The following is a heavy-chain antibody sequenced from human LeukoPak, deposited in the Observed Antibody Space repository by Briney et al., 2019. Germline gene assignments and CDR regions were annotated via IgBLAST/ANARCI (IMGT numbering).Heavy chain of an antibody. CDR3: ARGAKYQLLRVRLYNWLDP. CDR1: GGSFSGYY. J-gene: IGHJ5*02. V-gene: IGHV4-34*01. CDR2: INHSGST. D-gene: IGHD2-2*01. Sequence: SETLSLTCAVYGGSFSGYYWSWIRQPPGKGLEWIGEINHSGSTNYNPSLKSRVTISVDTSKNQFSLKLSSVTAADTAVYYCARGAKYQLLRVRLYNWLDPWGQGTLITVSS.